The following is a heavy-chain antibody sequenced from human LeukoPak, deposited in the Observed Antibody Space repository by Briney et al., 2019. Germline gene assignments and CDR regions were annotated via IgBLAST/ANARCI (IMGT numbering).Heavy chain of an antibody. D-gene: IGHD4-17*01. CDR3: SRSYGDYINLDY. Sequence: PSETLSLTCNVSGGSISTYYWSWIRQPPGKGLEWIGYIHYSGSTNYNPSLTSRVTMSIDTSKNQFSLNLSSVTAADTAMSYWSRSYGDYINLDYWGQGAPVTVSP. CDR2: IHYSGST. J-gene: IGHJ4*02. V-gene: IGHV4-59*01. CDR1: GGSISTYY.